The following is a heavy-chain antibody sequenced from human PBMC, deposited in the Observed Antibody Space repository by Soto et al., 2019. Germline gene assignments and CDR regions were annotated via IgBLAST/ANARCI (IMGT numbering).Heavy chain of an antibody. CDR2: INAGNGNT. V-gene: IGHV1-3*01. Sequence: GASVKVSCKASGYTFTSYAIHWVRPAPGQRLEWMGWINAGNGNTKYSQKFQDRVTITRDTSASTAYMELSSLRSEDTAVYYCARDLGGWPDYRGQGTLLTVSS. D-gene: IGHD6-19*01. J-gene: IGHJ4*02. CDR3: ARDLGGWPDY. CDR1: GYTFTSYA.